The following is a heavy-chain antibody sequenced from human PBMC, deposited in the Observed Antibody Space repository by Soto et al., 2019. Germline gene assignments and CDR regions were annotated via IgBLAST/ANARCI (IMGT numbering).Heavy chain of an antibody. Sequence: QITLKESGPPLVTPGQTLTLTCSFSGFSLTSRPVGVGWIRQPPGKAPEWLAVIYWDDDKRYNPSLKSRLTITNDTSKHPLVLKVPNMDPMETGTYYCAHTHVHTSNWAGDYFDPWGQGILVTVSS. CDR2: IYWDDDK. D-gene: IGHD6-13*01. V-gene: IGHV2-5*02. CDR3: AHTHVHTSNWAGDYFDP. J-gene: IGHJ4*02. CDR1: GFSLTSRPVG.